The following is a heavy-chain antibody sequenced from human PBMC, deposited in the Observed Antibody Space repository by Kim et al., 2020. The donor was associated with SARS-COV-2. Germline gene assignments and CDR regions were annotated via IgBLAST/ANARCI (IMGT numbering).Heavy chain of an antibody. CDR1: GGSISSYY. J-gene: IGHJ4*02. V-gene: IGHV4-59*01. D-gene: IGHD5-18*01. CDR3: ARGPLRGYSYGGAFDY. CDR2: IYYSGST. Sequence: SETLSLTCTVSGGSISSYYWSWIRQPPGKGLEWIGYIYYSGSTNYNPSLKSRVTISVDTSKNQFSLKLSSVTAADTAVYYCARGPLRGYSYGGAFDYWGQGTLVTVSS.